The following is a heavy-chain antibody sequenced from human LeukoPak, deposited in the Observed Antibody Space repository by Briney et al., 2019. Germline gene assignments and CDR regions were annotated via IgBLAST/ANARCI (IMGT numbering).Heavy chain of an antibody. D-gene: IGHD3-10*01. CDR1: GGSFSGYY. CDR2: INHSGST. CDR3: ARGRGPGYFVY. J-gene: IGHJ4*02. Sequence: PSETLSLTCAVYGGSFSGYYWSWIRQPPGKGLEWIGEINHSGSTNYNPSLKSRVTISVDTSKNQFSLKLSSVTAADTAVYYCARGRGPGYFVYWGQGTLVTVSS. V-gene: IGHV4-34*01.